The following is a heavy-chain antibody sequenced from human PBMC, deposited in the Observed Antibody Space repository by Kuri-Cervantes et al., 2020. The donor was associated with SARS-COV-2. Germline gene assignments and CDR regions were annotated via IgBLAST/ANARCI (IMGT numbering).Heavy chain of an antibody. D-gene: IGHD2-21*01. CDR3: AREKIAMDFPDALDI. CDR2: VSYDGSNK. Sequence: GESLKISCAASGFTFNRFAIQWVRQAPGKGLEWVAVVSYDGSNKYYADSVKGRFTISRDNSKNTLYLQMNSLRAEDTAMYYCAREKIAMDFPDALDIWGQGTMVTVSS. V-gene: IGHV3-30-3*01. CDR1: GFTFNRFA. J-gene: IGHJ3*02.